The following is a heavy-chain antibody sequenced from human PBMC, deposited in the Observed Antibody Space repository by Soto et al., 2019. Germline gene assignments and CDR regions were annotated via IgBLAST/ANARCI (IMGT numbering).Heavy chain of an antibody. D-gene: IGHD3-16*01. CDR3: ARRGTLARYRSGGHYYYYMDV. Sequence: ASVKVSCKASGYTFTSYDINWVRQATGQGLEWMGWMNPNSGNTGYAQKFQGRVTMTRNTSISTAYMELSSLRSEDTAVYYCARRGTLARYRSGGHYYYYMDVWGKGTTVTVSS. CDR1: GYTFTSYD. CDR2: MNPNSGNT. V-gene: IGHV1-8*01. J-gene: IGHJ6*03.